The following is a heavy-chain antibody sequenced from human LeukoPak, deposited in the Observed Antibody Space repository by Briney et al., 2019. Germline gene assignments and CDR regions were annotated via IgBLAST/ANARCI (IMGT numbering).Heavy chain of an antibody. D-gene: IGHD3-16*01. CDR1: AYSITYGHQ. CDR2: IYYGGST. CDR3: ARLKSPSYGASNFDY. V-gene: IGHV4-38-2*02. Sequence: SETLSLTCTVSAYSITYGHQWGWIRQSPGRGLEWIGHIYYGGSTSYNPSLKSRVTLSVDTSKNQFSLNLTSVTAADTAVYYCARLKSPSYGASNFDYWGQGTLDTVSS. J-gene: IGHJ4*02.